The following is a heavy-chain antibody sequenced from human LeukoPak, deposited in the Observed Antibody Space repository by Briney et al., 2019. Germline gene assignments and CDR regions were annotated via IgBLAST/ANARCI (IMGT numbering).Heavy chain of an antibody. CDR2: ITGSGDNT. CDR1: GFPFSTYN. J-gene: IGHJ2*01. D-gene: IGHD3-10*01. V-gene: IGHV3-23*01. CDR3: AKAAPRDFDL. Sequence: GGSLRLSCAASGFPFSTYNMNWVRQVPGKGLEWVSSITGSGDNTFYSDSVKGRFTISRYNSKNTLYLQMNSLRAEDTAVYYCAKAAPRDFDLWGRGILVTVSS.